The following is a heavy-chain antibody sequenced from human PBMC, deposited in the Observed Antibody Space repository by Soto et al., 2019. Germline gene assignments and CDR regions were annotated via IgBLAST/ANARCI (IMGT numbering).Heavy chain of an antibody. Sequence: EGPLLQSGGGLVQPGESLRVSCAASGFTFSSSGMNWVRQAPGKGLEWVSSISVRGDYRYYADSVKGRFTISRDNSKNTLYLQMNSLTAEDTAVYYCANHGGFDFWGQGTMVAVSS. CDR3: ANHGGFDF. CDR1: GFTFSSSG. CDR2: ISVRGDYR. J-gene: IGHJ3*01. V-gene: IGHV3-23*01.